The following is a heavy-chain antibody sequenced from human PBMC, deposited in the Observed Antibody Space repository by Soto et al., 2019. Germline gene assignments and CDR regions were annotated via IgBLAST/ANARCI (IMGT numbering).Heavy chain of an antibody. CDR3: AKAPILTVTTYFDY. CDR2: ISWNSGSI. Sequence: PGGSLRLSCAASGFTFDDYAMHWVRQAPGKGLEWVSGISWNSGSIGYADSVKGRFTISRDNAKNSLYLQMNSLRAEDTALYYCAKAPILTVTTYFDYWGQGTLVTVSS. CDR1: GFTFDDYA. V-gene: IGHV3-9*01. D-gene: IGHD4-4*01. J-gene: IGHJ4*02.